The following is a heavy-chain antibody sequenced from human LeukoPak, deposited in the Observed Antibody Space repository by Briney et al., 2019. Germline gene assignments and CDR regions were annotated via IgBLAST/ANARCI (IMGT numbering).Heavy chain of an antibody. CDR3: AKDLLGDVLPGGY. D-gene: IGHD3-16*01. J-gene: IGHJ4*02. Sequence: GGSLRLSCIVSGFTFSDYWMHWVRQGPGKGLVWVSRIKSDGRSITYADSVKGRFTISRDNAGNTLYLQMNSLRAEDTAVYYCAKDLLGDVLPGGYWGQGTLVTVSS. V-gene: IGHV3-74*01. CDR1: GFTFSDYW. CDR2: IKSDGRSI.